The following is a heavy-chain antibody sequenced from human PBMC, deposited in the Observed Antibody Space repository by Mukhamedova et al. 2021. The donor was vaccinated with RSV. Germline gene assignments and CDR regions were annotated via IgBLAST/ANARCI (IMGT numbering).Heavy chain of an antibody. CDR3: ARGRTPTYGFPFDY. J-gene: IGHJ4*02. CDR2: IFPGDADT. Sequence: GLEWMGMIFPGDADTKYSESFQGQVTISVDTSRSISYLQWDTLKASDSATYYCARGRTPTYGFPFDYWGRGTLVTVSS. D-gene: IGHD3-10*01. V-gene: IGHV5-51*01.